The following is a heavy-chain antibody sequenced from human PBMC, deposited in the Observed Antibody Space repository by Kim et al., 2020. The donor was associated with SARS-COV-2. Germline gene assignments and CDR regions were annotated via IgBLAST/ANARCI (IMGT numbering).Heavy chain of an antibody. J-gene: IGHJ4*02. V-gene: IGHV4-39*01. Sequence: SYNPALKSRVTISVDTSKNQFSLKLSSVTAPDTAMYYCASSGWYPYYLDYWGQGTLVTVSS. CDR3: ASSGWYPYYLDY. D-gene: IGHD6-19*01.